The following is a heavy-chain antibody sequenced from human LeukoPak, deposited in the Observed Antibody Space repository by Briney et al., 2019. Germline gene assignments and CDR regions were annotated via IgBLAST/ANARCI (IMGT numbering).Heavy chain of an antibody. D-gene: IGHD5-18*01. CDR2: INGSSDDI. CDR3: GAMVSDAFDI. V-gene: IGHV3-21*01. Sequence: GGSLRLSCAGSEFTFSSYSMHWVRQAPGKGLEWVSSINGSSDDIYYADSVKGRFTISRDNAKNSLYLQMNSLRAEDTAVYYCGAMVSDAFDIWGQGTMVTVSS. CDR1: EFTFSSYS. J-gene: IGHJ3*02.